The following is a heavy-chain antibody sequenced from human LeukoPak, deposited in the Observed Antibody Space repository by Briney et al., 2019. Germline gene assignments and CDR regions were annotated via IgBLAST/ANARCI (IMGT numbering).Heavy chain of an antibody. CDR3: ARSHSSGWPFFDY. Sequence: VASVKVSCKASGYTFTSYAMNWVRQAPGQGLEWMGWINTNTGNPTYAQGFTGRFVFSLDTSVSTAYLQISSLKAEDTAVYYRARSHSSGWPFFDYWGQGTLVTVSS. CDR2: INTNTGNP. D-gene: IGHD6-19*01. V-gene: IGHV7-4-1*02. CDR1: GYTFTSYA. J-gene: IGHJ4*02.